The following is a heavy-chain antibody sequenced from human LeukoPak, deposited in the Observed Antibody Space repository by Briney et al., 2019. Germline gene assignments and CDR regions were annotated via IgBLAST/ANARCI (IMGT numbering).Heavy chain of an antibody. CDR1: GFTFNDYE. CDR2: ISSSGRTI. V-gene: IGHV3-48*03. J-gene: IGHJ3*02. Sequence: GGSLRLSCAASGFTFNDYEMNWVRQAPGKGLEWVSYISSSGRTIFYADSVKGRFTISRDNAKNSLYLQMNGLRAEDTAVYYCARNSYAFDMWGQGTMVTVSS. CDR3: ARNSYAFDM.